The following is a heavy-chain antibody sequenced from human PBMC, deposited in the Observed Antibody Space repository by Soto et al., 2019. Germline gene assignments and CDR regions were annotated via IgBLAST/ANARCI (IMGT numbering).Heavy chain of an antibody. V-gene: IGHV3-30-3*01. Sequence: PGGSLRPSCAASGFTFSSYAMHWVRQAPGKGLEWVAVISYDGSNKYYADSVKGRFTISRDNSKNTLYLQMNSLRAEDTAVYYCAREMSEGYYYYGMDVWGQGTTVTVSS. CDR1: GFTFSSYA. CDR2: ISYDGSNK. CDR3: AREMSEGYYYYGMDV. J-gene: IGHJ6*02.